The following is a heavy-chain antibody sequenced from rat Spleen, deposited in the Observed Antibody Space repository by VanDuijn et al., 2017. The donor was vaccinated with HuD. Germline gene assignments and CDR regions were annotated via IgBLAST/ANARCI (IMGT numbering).Heavy chain of an antibody. D-gene: IGHD1-11*01. CDR2: IWTGGST. CDR3: ARDDGGPYYFDY. CDR1: GFSLSNYH. V-gene: IGHV2-43*01. Sequence: QVQLKESGPGLVQPSQTLSLTCTVSGFSLSNYHVSWVRQPPGKGLEWMGVIWTGGSTAYNSLLKSRLSISRDTSKSQVFLKMNNLQTEDTAMYFCARDDGGPYYFDYWGQGVMVTVSS. J-gene: IGHJ2*01.